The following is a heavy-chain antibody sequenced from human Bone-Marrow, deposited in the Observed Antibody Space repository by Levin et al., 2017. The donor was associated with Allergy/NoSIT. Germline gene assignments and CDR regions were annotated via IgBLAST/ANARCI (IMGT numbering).Heavy chain of an antibody. J-gene: IGHJ3*02. Sequence: GGSLRLSCAASGFTSDDYALSWVRQAPGKGLEWVSGSSWNGGRTGYADSVKGRFTISRDNAKNSLYLQMNSLRVEDTALYYCARDWVRDEGDGFDIWGQGTMVTVSS. CDR3: ARDWVRDEGDGFDI. CDR2: SSWNGGRT. V-gene: IGHV3-20*04. CDR1: GFTSDDYA. D-gene: IGHD3-16*01.